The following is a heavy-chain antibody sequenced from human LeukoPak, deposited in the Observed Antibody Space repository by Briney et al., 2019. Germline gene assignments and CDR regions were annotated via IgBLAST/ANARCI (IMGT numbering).Heavy chain of an antibody. CDR2: IYHSGST. D-gene: IGHD6-13*01. CDR3: ARIGSTEGSSWYGKVFDY. Sequence: SETLSLTCAVYGGSFSGYYWSWIRQPPGKGLEWIGEIYHSGSTNYNPSLKSRVTISVDKSKNQFSLKLSSVTAADTAVYYCARIGSTEGSSWYGKVFDYWGQGTLVTVSS. V-gene: IGHV4-34*01. J-gene: IGHJ4*02. CDR1: GGSFSGYY.